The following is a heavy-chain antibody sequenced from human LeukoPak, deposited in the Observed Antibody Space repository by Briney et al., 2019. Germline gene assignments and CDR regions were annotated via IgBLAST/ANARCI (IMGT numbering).Heavy chain of an antibody. V-gene: IGHV3-23*01. CDR1: GFTFSSYA. D-gene: IGHD3-3*01. CDR3: AKDYELEWLSYFDY. Sequence: GGSLRLSCAASGFTFSSYAMSWVRRAPGKGLEWVSAISGSGGSTYYADSVKGRFTISRDNSKNTLYLQMNSLRAEDTAVYYCAKDYELEWLSYFDYWGQGTLVTVSS. CDR2: ISGSGGST. J-gene: IGHJ4*02.